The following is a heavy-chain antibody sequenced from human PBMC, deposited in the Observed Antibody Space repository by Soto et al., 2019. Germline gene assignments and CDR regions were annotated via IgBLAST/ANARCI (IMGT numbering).Heavy chain of an antibody. CDR2: IDPSGGST. CDR1: GYTFTASY. V-gene: IGHV1-46*01. D-gene: IGHD1-26*01. Sequence: QVQLVQSGAEVKKPGASVKVSCKASGYTFTASYMHWVRQAPGQGLEWMGIIDPSGGSTSYSQNFQGRVTMTRDTSTSTVYMELNSLRSEDTAVFYCARDSGHYYRSDAFDKWGQGTMVTVSS. J-gene: IGHJ3*02. CDR3: ARDSGHYYRSDAFDK.